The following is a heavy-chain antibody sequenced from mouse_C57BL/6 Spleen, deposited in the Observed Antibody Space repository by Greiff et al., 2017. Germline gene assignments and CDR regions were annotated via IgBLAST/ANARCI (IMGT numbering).Heavy chain of an antibody. J-gene: IGHJ3*01. CDR1: GYTFTSYG. Sequence: QVQPQQSGAELARPGASVKLSCKASGYTFTSYGISWVKQRTGQGLEWIGEIYPRSGNTYYNEKFKGKATLTADKSSSTAYMELRSLTSEDSAVYFCARQTAQATGFAYWGQGTLVTVSA. CDR3: ARQTAQATGFAY. D-gene: IGHD3-2*02. CDR2: IYPRSGNT. V-gene: IGHV1-81*01.